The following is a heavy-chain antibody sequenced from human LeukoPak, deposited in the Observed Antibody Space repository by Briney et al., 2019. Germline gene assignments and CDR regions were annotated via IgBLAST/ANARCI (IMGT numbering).Heavy chain of an antibody. V-gene: IGHV1-18*01. D-gene: IGHD2-15*01. CDR1: GYTFTSYG. Sequence: ASVKVSCKASGYTFTSYGISWVRQAPGQGLEWMGWISAYNGNTNYAHKLQGRVTMTTDTSTSTAYMELRSLRSDDTAVYYCARDGGLYCSGGSCYSSYYYYYMDVWGKGTTVTVSS. J-gene: IGHJ6*03. CDR3: ARDGGLYCSGGSCYSSYYYYYMDV. CDR2: ISAYNGNT.